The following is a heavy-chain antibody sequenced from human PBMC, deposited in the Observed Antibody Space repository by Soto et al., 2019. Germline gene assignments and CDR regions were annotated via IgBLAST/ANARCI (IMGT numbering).Heavy chain of an antibody. CDR3: ARDLGVGYYDFWSGYPMDY. CDR1: GFTFSSYS. Sequence: EVQLVESGGGLVKPGGSLRLSCAASGFTFSSYSMNWVRQAPGKGLEWDSSINSSSSYIYYADSVKGRFTISRDNAKVSVYLQMNSLRAEDTAVYYCARDLGVGYYDFWSGYPMDYWGQGTLVTVSS. J-gene: IGHJ4*02. CDR2: INSSSSYI. V-gene: IGHV3-21*01. D-gene: IGHD3-3*01.